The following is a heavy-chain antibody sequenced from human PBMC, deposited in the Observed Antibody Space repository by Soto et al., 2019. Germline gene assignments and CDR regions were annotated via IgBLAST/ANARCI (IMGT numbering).Heavy chain of an antibody. CDR1: GNSISTTNW. V-gene: IGHV4-4*02. Sequence: QVELQESGPGLVKPSGTLSLTCVVSGNSISTTNWWSWVRPSPGKGLEWIGEIYHSGSTNYNPSLKSRVTISVDKSKNQFSLKLSSVTAADTAVYYCARDVGYHYDGSPSGQFDFWGQGTLVTVPS. CDR2: IYHSGST. D-gene: IGHD3-22*01. CDR3: ARDVGYHYDGSPSGQFDF. J-gene: IGHJ4*02.